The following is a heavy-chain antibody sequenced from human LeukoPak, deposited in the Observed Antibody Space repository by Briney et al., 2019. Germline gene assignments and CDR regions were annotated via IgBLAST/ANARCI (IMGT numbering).Heavy chain of an antibody. CDR1: GLSGSTNY. V-gene: IGHV3-53*01. D-gene: IGHD7-27*01. CDR2: LYSSGSA. CDR3: ASLTGLYP. Sequence: GGSLRLSCAASGLSGSTNYMMWVRQAPGKGLECVSILYSSGSAYYADSVKGRFIISRDNSENTLYLQMNSLSAEDTAVYYCASLTGLYPWGRGTLVSVSS. J-gene: IGHJ2*01.